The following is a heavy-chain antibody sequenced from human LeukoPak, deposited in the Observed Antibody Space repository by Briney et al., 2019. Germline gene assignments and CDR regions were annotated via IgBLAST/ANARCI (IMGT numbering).Heavy chain of an antibody. J-gene: IGHJ5*02. CDR2: INHSGST. V-gene: IGHV4-39*07. Sequence: SETLSLTCTVSGGSISSGDYYWSWIRQPPGKGLEWIGEINHSGSTNYNPSLKSRVTISVDTSKNQFSLKLSSVTAADTAVYYCARVSARLQGWFDPWGQGTLVTVSS. CDR1: GGSISSGDYY. D-gene: IGHD4-4*01. CDR3: ARVSARLQGWFDP.